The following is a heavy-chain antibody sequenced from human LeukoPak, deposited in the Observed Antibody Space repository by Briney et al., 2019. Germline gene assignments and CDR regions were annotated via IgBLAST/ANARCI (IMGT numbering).Heavy chain of an antibody. J-gene: IGHJ4*02. V-gene: IGHV1-2*02. CDR3: ARGSYCGGDCPDS. CDR1: GYTFTGYY. CDR2: INPKSGVT. Sequence: GASVKVSCKASGYTFTGYYLHWVRQAPGQGLEWMGWINPKSGVTNYAQRFQGRVTMTRDTPISTAYMELSSLRFDDTAVYYCARGSYCGGDCPDSWGQGTLVTVSS. D-gene: IGHD2-21*02.